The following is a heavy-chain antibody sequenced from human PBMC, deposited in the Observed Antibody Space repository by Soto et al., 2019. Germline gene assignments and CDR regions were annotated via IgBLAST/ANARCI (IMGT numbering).Heavy chain of an antibody. J-gene: IGHJ3*02. CDR1: GGSISSYY. CDR2: IYYSGST. D-gene: IGHD3-22*01. V-gene: IGHV4-59*08. Sequence: SETLSLTCTVSGGSISSYYWSWIRQPPGKGLEWIGNIYYSGSTNYNPSLKSRVTISVDTSKNQFSLNLSSVTAADTAVYYCARRAVVALHDVFEIWGQGTMVPVAS. CDR3: ARRAVVALHDVFEI.